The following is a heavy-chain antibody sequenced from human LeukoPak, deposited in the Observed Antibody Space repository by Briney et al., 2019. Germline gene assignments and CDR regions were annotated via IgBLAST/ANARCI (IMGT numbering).Heavy chain of an antibody. CDR1: GFTFSSYG. Sequence: GGSLRLSCAASGFTFSSYGMSWVRQAPGKGLEWVSTISDSGGNTHYADSGKGRFTISRDNSKNTLYLQMNSLRAEDTAVYYCARVVDHDYGDYYLDYWGQGTLVTVSS. CDR2: ISDSGGNT. CDR3: ARVVDHDYGDYYLDY. D-gene: IGHD4-17*01. J-gene: IGHJ4*02. V-gene: IGHV3-23*01.